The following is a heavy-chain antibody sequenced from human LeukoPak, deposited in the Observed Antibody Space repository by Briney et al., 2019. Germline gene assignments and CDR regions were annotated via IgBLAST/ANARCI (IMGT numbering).Heavy chain of an antibody. J-gene: IGHJ4*02. CDR2: IYCSGST. Sequence: SETLSLTCTVSGGSISSSSYYWGWIRQPPGKGLEWIGSIYCSGSTYYNPSLKSRVTISVDTSKNQFSLKLSSVTAADTAVYYCARERGREGFDYWGQGTLVTVSS. CDR3: ARERGREGFDY. CDR1: GGSISSSSYY. V-gene: IGHV4-39*02. D-gene: IGHD5-24*01.